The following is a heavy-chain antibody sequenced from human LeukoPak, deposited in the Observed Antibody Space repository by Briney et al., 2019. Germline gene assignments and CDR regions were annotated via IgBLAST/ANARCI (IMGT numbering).Heavy chain of an antibody. V-gene: IGHV3-48*03. D-gene: IGHD2-2*01. Sequence: GGSLRLSCAASGFTFSSFEMNWVRQAPGKGLEWVSYIGTRGSTIYYADSVQGRFTISRDNAKNSLYLQMNSLRVEDTAVYYCAKDRRPHTVSTQNGAFDYWGQGTLVTVSS. CDR3: AKDRRPHTVSTQNGAFDY. CDR2: IGTRGSTI. J-gene: IGHJ4*02. CDR1: GFTFSSFE.